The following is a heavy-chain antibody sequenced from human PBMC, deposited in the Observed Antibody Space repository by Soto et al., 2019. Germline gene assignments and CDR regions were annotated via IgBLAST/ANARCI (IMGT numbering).Heavy chain of an antibody. Sequence: QVQLVQSGAEVKKPGASVKVSCKASGYTFSSYHISWVRQAPGQGLEWMGWISAYNGNTNYAQKLQGRVTMTTDTSTSTAYRELRSRRSEDTAVYYCAGDGPPTAYGGQGTLVTVSS. CDR1: GYTFSSYH. J-gene: IGHJ4*02. CDR2: ISAYNGNT. V-gene: IGHV1-18*01. CDR3: AGDGPPTAY.